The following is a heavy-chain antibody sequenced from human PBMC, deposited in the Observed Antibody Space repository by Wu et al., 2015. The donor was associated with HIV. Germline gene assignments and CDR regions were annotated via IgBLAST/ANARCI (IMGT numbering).Heavy chain of an antibody. D-gene: IGHD2-15*01. V-gene: IGHV1-69*12. J-gene: IGHJ3*02. Sequence: QVQLVQSGAEVKKPGSSVKVSCKASGGTFSSFAISWVRQAPGQGLEWMGGIIPIFGTANYPQKFQGRVTITADESTNTAYMELSSLRSEDTAVYYCASPLPPYCRGYNCLDAFDIWGQGTMVTVSS. CDR3: ASPLPPYCRGYNCLDAFDI. CDR2: IIPIFGTA. CDR1: GGTFSSFA.